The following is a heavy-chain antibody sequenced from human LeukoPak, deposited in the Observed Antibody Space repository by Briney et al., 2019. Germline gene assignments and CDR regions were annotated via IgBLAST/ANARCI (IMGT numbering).Heavy chain of an antibody. CDR3: ARWAAAGERRENWFDP. V-gene: IGHV4-59*01. CDR2: IRNSGST. D-gene: IGHD6-13*01. CDR1: GGSISSYY. J-gene: IGHJ5*02. Sequence: SETLSLTCTVSGGSISSYYWSWIRQSPGKGQESLGYIRNSGSTNYNPSLKSRVTMSVDTSKNQFSLKLSSVTAADTAVYYCARWAAAGERRENWFDPWGQGTLVTVSS.